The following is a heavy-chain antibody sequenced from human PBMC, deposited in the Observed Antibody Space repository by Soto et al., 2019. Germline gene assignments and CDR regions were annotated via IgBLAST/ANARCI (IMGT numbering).Heavy chain of an antibody. CDR2: IYSIGNT. J-gene: IGHJ6*02. D-gene: IGHD6-19*01. Sequence: SETLSLTCTVSGASIRSGAYWGWIRQPPGKGLEWIGSIYSIGNTYYNPSLKSGVTISADTSKNQFSLNLISVTAADTAVYYCRRSSRYSTDVWGQGTTVTVSS. CDR3: RRSSRYSTDV. CDR1: GASIRSGAY. V-gene: IGHV4-38-2*02.